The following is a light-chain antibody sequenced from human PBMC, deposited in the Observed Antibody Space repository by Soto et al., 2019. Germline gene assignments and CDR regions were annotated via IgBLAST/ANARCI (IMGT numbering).Light chain of an antibody. V-gene: IGKV1-39*01. CDR3: QQTYNTPRT. CDR2: GAS. CDR1: QNINTY. J-gene: IGKJ1*01. Sequence: DILLTQSPSSLSASVGDRVTITCRASQNINTYLHWYQQKPGRAPNLLISGASVLLSGVPSRFVGSGSGTEFTLTVTSRQPDDVATYYCQQTYNTPRTFGQGTNVEAK.